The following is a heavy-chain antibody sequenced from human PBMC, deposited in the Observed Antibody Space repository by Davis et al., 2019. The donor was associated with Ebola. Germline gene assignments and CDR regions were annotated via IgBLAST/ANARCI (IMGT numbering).Heavy chain of an antibody. CDR3: GTASIAARRYYYNYMDV. J-gene: IGHJ6*03. V-gene: IGHV3-30*03. D-gene: IGHD6-6*01. Sequence: DSVKGRFTISRDNSKNTLYLQMNSLRSEDTAVYYCGTASIAARRYYYNYMDVWGKGTTVTVS.